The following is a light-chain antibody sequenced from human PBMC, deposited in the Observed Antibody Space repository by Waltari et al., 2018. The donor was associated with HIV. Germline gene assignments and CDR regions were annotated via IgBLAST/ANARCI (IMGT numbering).Light chain of an antibody. Sequence: SSELTQDPAVSVALGQTVRITCQGDSLRSYYASWYQQKPGQAPVLVIYGKNNPPSGIPDRCSGSSSGNTASLTITGAQAEDEADYYCNSRDSSGNWVFGGGTKLTVL. V-gene: IGLV3-19*01. J-gene: IGLJ3*02. CDR1: SLRSYY. CDR2: GKN. CDR3: NSRDSSGNWV.